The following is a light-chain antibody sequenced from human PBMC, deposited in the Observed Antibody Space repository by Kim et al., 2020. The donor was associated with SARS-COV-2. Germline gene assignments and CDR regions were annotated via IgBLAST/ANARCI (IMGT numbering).Light chain of an antibody. V-gene: IGLV7-46*01. J-gene: IGLJ3*02. Sequence: QAVVTQEPSLTVSPGGTVTLTCDSSAGAVTSRHYPYWVQQRPGQAPRTLIYDTNKKHSCTPARFSGSLLGGKPALTLSGALPEDEADYYCLLYYSGDRVFGRGTKLTVL. CDR2: DTN. CDR1: AGAVTSRHY. CDR3: LLYYSGDRV.